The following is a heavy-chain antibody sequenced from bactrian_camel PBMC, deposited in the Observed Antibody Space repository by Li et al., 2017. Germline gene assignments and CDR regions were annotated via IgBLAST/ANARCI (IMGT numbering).Heavy chain of an antibody. CDR1: GPSFCSFD. V-gene: IGHV3S53*01. J-gene: IGHJ4*01. CDR2: ITLTGIT. Sequence: QVQLVESGGGSVQAGGSLRLSCAASGPSFCSFDMSWYRQGPGKEREFVSGITLTGITTVADSVKGRFTISQDNAKNTVYLQMNNLKPEDTAIYYCKTEPRAQCGLLGRVFWGLGTQVTVS. CDR3: KTEPRAQCGLLGRVF. D-gene: IGHD5*01.